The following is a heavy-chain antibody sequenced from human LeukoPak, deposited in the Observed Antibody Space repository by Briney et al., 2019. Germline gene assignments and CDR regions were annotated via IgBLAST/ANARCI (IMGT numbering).Heavy chain of an antibody. Sequence: ASAKVSCKASGYTFTSYDINWVRQATGQGLEWMGWMNPNSGNTGYAQKFQGRVTMTRNTSISTAYMELSSLRSEDTAVYYCARGSSPSTLAGSWFNYYYYGMDVWGQGTTVTVSS. J-gene: IGHJ6*02. CDR2: MNPNSGNT. CDR3: ARGSSPSTLAGSWFNYYYYGMDV. CDR1: GYTFTSYD. D-gene: IGHD6-13*01. V-gene: IGHV1-8*01.